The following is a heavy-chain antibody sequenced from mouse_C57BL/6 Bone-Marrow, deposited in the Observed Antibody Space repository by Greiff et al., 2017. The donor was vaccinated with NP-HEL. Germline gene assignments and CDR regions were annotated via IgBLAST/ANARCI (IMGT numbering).Heavy chain of an antibody. CDR2: ISSGGSYT. CDR1: GFTFSSYG. Sequence: EVQGVESGGDLVKPGGSLKLSCAASGFTFSSYGMSWVRQTPDKRLEWVATISSGGSYTYYPDSVKGRFTISRDNAKNTLYLQMSSLKSEDTAMYYCADWVAYWGQGTLVTVSA. CDR3: ADWVAY. J-gene: IGHJ3*01. V-gene: IGHV5-6*01.